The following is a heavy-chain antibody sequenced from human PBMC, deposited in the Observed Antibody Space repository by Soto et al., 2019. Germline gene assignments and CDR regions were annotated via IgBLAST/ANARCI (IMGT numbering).Heavy chain of an antibody. J-gene: IGHJ3*02. CDR1: GYTLTGSH. Sequence: ASVTVSFTASGYTLTGSHMHWVRQAPGQGLEWMGWINPNSGGTNYAQKFQGWVTMTRDTSISTAYMELSRLRSDDTAVYYCASNSGSLDAFDIWGQGTMVTVSS. CDR2: INPNSGGT. V-gene: IGHV1-2*04. CDR3: ASNSGSLDAFDI. D-gene: IGHD1-26*01.